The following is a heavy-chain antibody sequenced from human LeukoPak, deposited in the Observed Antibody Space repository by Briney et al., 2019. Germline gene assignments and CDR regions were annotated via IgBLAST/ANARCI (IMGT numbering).Heavy chain of an antibody. J-gene: IGHJ4*02. CDR2: ISPNSGGT. V-gene: IGHV1-2*02. D-gene: IGHD3-16*01. CDR1: GHTFSDYY. Sequence: ASVKVSCKASGHTFSDYYIHWVRQAPGQGLEWMGWISPNSGGTTYAQKFQGRVTMTRDTSISTAYMELSSLRSDDTAVYYCARGGALLGGSWYFDYWGQGTLVTVSS. CDR3: ARGGALLGGSWYFDY.